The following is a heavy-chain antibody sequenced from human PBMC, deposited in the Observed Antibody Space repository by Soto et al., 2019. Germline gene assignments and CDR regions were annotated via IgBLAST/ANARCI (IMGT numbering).Heavy chain of an antibody. D-gene: IGHD1-26*01. V-gene: IGHV1-18*01. CDR2: INPYNGNT. CDR3: ARDAAVGLFDY. J-gene: IGHJ4*02. Sequence: QVQLVQSGAEVKKPGASVKVSCKASGYTFTSYGISWVRQAPGQGLEWMGWINPYNGNTKYAQKLQGRVTMTTDTSTSTTYMEVRSLRSDDTAVYYCARDAAVGLFDYWGQGTLVTVSS. CDR1: GYTFTSYG.